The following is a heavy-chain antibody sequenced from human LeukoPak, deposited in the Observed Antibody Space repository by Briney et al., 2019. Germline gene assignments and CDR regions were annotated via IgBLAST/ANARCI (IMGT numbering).Heavy chain of an antibody. V-gene: IGHV1-2*02. J-gene: IGHJ4*02. CDR1: GYTFTDYY. CDR3: ARELAHARLLLWFGELLG. Sequence: AASVKVSCKASGYTFTDYYMHWVRQAPGQGLEWMGWINPNSGGTNYAQKFQGRVTMTRDTSISTAYMELNRLRSDDTAVYYCARELAHARLLLWFGELLGWGQGTLVTVSS. D-gene: IGHD3-10*01. CDR2: INPNSGGT.